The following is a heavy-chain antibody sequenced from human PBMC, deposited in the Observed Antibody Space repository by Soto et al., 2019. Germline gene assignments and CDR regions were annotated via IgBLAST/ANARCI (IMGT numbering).Heavy chain of an antibody. CDR2: ISAYNGNT. V-gene: IGHV1-18*01. CDR1: GYTFTSYG. CDR3: ARLGVAYQLLCPPDY. J-gene: IGHJ4*02. Sequence: QVQLVQSGAEVKKPGASVKVSCKASGYTFTSYGISWVRQAPGQGLEWMGWISAYNGNTNYAQKLQGRVTMTTDTSTSTAYRELRSLRSDDTAVYYWARLGVAYQLLCPPDYWGQGTLVTVSS. D-gene: IGHD2-2*01.